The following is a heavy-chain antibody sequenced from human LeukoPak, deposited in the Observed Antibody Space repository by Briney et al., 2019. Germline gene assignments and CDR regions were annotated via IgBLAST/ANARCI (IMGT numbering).Heavy chain of an antibody. V-gene: IGHV3-66*01. D-gene: IGHD4-17*01. CDR3: AREFNGDYYFDY. Sequence: GGSLRLSCAASGFTVSSNYMSWVRQAPGKGLEWVSVIYSGGSTYYADSVKGRFTISRDNSKNTLYLQMNSLRAEDTAVYYCAREFNGDYYFDYWGQGTLVTVSS. CDR2: IYSGGST. CDR1: GFTVSSNY. J-gene: IGHJ4*02.